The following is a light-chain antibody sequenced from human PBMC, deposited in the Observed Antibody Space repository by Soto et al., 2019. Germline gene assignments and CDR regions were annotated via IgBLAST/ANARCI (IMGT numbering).Light chain of an antibody. CDR2: GTS. Sequence: IVLTQSPATLSLSPGERATLSCRASQSVSSKYLAWYKQKPGQAPRVLIYGTSIRASGVPERFSGSGSGTEFTLTISSLKSEDFDLYYCHQYNYWPRSFGQGTKVDI. CDR1: QSVSSKY. CDR3: HQYNYWPRS. J-gene: IGKJ1*01. V-gene: IGKV3D-15*01.